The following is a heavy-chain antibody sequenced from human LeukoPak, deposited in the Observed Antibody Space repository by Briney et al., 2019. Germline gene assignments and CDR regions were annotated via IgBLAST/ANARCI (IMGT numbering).Heavy chain of an antibody. V-gene: IGHV3-21*01. CDR1: GFTFSSYS. CDR2: ISSSSSYI. J-gene: IGHJ4*02. D-gene: IGHD6-19*01. CDR3: ARGYSSGWSSY. Sequence: GGSLRLSCAASGFTFSSYSMNWVRQAPGKGLEWVSSISSSSSYIYYADSVKGRFTISRDNAKNSLYPQMNSLRAEDTAVYYCARGYSSGWSSYWGQGTLVTVSS.